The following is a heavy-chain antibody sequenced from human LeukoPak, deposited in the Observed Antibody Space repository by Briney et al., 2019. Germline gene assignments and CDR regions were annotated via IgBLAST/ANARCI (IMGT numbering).Heavy chain of an antibody. J-gene: IGHJ4*02. D-gene: IGHD1-26*01. V-gene: IGHV3-23*01. Sequence: GGSLRLSCAASGFNFNNYAMSWVRQAPGKGLEWVSAISSSGDRTDYAGSVKGWFTISRDNPKNTLDLQMNSLRADDTAVYYCAKHRQWELLPLDYWGQGTLVTVSS. CDR3: AKHRQWELLPLDY. CDR2: ISSSGDRT. CDR1: GFNFNNYA.